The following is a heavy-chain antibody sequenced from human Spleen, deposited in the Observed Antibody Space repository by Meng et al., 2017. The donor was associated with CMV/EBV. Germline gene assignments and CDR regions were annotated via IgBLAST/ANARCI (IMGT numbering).Heavy chain of an antibody. CDR1: GYSFTGYY. CDR3: AKSLYTNYYSTYYGLDV. CDR2: INPNSGDT. V-gene: IGHV1-2*02. D-gene: IGHD3-22*01. Sequence: ASVKVSCKASGYSFTGYYIYWVRQAPGQGLGWMGWINPNSGDTKYAQNFQGRVTMTRDTSISTAYMELSRLRSDDTAVYFWAKSLYTNYYSTYYGLDVWGQGTTVTVSS. J-gene: IGHJ6*02.